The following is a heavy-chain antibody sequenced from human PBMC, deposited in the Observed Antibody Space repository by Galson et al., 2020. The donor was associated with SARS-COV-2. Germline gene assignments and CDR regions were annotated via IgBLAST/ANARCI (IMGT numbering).Heavy chain of an antibody. J-gene: IGHJ5*02. D-gene: IGHD3-10*01. CDR3: AHRSITMVRGSFDP. V-gene: IGHV2-5*02. CDR2: TYSDDDQ. Sequence: SGPTQMTPTQTLTLTCTFSGFSLSTSRVGVGWIRQPPGKALEWLALTYSDDDQRYSPSLKSRLTITKDTSKNQVVLTMTNMDPVDTATYYCAHRSITMVRGSFDPWGQGTLVTVSS. CDR1: GFSLSTSRVG.